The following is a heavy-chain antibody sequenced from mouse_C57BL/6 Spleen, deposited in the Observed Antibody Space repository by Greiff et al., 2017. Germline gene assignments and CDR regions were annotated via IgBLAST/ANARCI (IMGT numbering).Heavy chain of an antibody. CDR2: IYPGDGDT. J-gene: IGHJ4*01. Sequence: QVPLQQSGAELVKPGASVKISCKASGYAFSSYWMNWVKQRPGKGLEWIGQIYPGDGDTNYNGKFKGKATLTADKSSSTAYMQLSSLTSEDSAVYVCARVDWDEEDARDDWGQGTSVTVSS. CDR1: GYAFSSYW. D-gene: IGHD4-1*01. V-gene: IGHV1-80*01. CDR3: ARVDWDEEDARDD.